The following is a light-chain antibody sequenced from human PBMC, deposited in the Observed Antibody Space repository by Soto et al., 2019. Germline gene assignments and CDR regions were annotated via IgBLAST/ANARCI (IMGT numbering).Light chain of an antibody. CDR2: GNS. CDR1: SSNIGAGYD. V-gene: IGLV1-40*01. Sequence: QSVLTQPPSMSGAPGQRVTISCTGSSSNIGAGYDVHWYRQLPGTPPQLLIYGNSNRPSGVPYRISASKSGASASLAISGLQAEDEADYYCQSYDSTLSARYVFGTGTKLTVL. CDR3: QSYDSTLSARYV. J-gene: IGLJ1*01.